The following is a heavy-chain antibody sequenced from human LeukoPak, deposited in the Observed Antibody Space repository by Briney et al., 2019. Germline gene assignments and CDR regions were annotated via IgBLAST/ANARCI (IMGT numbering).Heavy chain of an antibody. CDR3: ARRSGSGAFDI. D-gene: IGHD5-12*01. Sequence: ASVKVSCKASGYTFTGYYMHWVRQAPGQGLEWMGWINPNSGGTNYAQKFQGRVTMTRDTSTSTVYMELSSLRSEDTAVYYCARRSGSGAFDIWGQGTMVTVSS. CDR2: INPNSGGT. J-gene: IGHJ3*02. V-gene: IGHV1-2*02. CDR1: GYTFTGYY.